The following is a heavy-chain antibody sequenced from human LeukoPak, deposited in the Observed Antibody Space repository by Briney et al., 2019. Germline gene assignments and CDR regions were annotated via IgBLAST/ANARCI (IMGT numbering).Heavy chain of an antibody. J-gene: IGHJ5*02. CDR2: IYYSGST. D-gene: IGHD3-3*01. CDR1: GGSVSSGSYY. Sequence: PSETLSLTCTVSGGSVSSGSYYWSWIRQPPGKGLEWIGYIYYSGSTNYNPSLKSRVTISVDTSKNQFSLKLSSVIAADTAVYYCARAVYDFWSGKDENWFNPWGQGTLVTVSS. V-gene: IGHV4-61*01. CDR3: ARAVYDFWSGKDENWFNP.